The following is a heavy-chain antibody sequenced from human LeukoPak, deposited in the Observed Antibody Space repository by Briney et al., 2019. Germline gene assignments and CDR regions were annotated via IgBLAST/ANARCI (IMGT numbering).Heavy chain of an antibody. J-gene: IGHJ6*02. CDR2: IYSGGST. D-gene: IGHD2-2*01. CDR1: GFTVSSNY. CDR3: ARDMFTPAAMGSNYGMDV. Sequence: GGSLRLSCAASGFTVSSNYMSWVRQAPGKGLEWVSVIYSGGSTYYADSVKGRFTISRDNSKNTLYLQMNSLRAEDTAVYYCARDMFTPAAMGSNYGMDVWGQGTTVTVSS. V-gene: IGHV3-53*01.